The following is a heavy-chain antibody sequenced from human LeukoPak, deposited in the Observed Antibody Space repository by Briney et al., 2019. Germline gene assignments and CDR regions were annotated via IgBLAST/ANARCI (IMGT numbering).Heavy chain of an antibody. CDR1: GGSISSSNW. V-gene: IGHV4-4*02. CDR2: IYHSGST. J-gene: IGHJ4*02. D-gene: IGHD1-26*01. CDR3: ACVVGANPLFDY. Sequence: SETLSLTCAVSGGSISSSNWGSWVRRPPGKGLEWIGEIYHSGSTYYNPSLKSRVTISVDTSKNQFSLKLSSVTAADTAVYYCACVVGANPLFDYWGQGTLVTVSS.